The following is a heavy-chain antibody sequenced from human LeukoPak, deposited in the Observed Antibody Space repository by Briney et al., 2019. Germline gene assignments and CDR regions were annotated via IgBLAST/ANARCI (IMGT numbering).Heavy chain of an antibody. D-gene: IGHD2-2*02. J-gene: IGHJ4*02. CDR1: GGSFSGYY. V-gene: IGHV4-34*01. Sequence: PSETLSLTCAVYGGSFSGYYWSWIRQPPGKGLEWIGEINHSGSTNYNPSLKSRVTISVDTSKNQFSLKLSSVTAADTAVYYCARIYPLYHFDYWGQGTLVTVSS. CDR2: INHSGST. CDR3: ARIYPLYHFDY.